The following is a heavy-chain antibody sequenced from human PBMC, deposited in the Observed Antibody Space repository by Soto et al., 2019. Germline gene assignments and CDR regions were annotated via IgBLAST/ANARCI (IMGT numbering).Heavy chain of an antibody. CDR3: ARVYCSGGSCYGIDY. CDR1: GYTFTSYY. D-gene: IGHD2-15*01. Sequence: QVQLVQSGAEVKKPGASVKVSCKASGYTFTSYYMHWVRQAPGQGLEWMGIINPSGGSTSYAQKFQGRLTMTRDTSTSTVYMELSSLRSEDTAVYYCARVYCSGGSCYGIDYWGQGTLVTVSS. J-gene: IGHJ4*02. CDR2: INPSGGST. V-gene: IGHV1-46*01.